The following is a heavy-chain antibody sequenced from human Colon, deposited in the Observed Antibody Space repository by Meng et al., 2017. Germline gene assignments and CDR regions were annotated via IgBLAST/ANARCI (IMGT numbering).Heavy chain of an antibody. CDR3: ARDSAVAGMEMDV. CDR1: GYTFTSYD. Sequence: ASVKVSCKASGYTFTSYDINWVRQATGQGLEWMGWMNPNSGNTGYAQKFQGRVTITRNTSISTAYMELSRLRSDDTAVYYCARDSAVAGMEMDVWGQGTTVTVSS. CDR2: MNPNSGNT. J-gene: IGHJ6*02. D-gene: IGHD6-19*01. V-gene: IGHV1-8*03.